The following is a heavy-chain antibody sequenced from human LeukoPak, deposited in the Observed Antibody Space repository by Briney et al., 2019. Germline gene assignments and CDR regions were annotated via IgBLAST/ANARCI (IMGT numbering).Heavy chain of an antibody. Sequence: GGSLRLSCAASGFTFNNYVMSWIRQAPGKGLEWVANIKEDGSEKYYVDSVKGRFTISRDDAKNSLYLQMNSLRAEDTALYYCARLNRGDCYGTTCYMEPGAGHWGQGTLVTVSS. CDR2: IKEDGSEK. J-gene: IGHJ4*02. CDR3: ARLNRGDCYGTTCYMEPGAGH. CDR1: GFTFNNYV. V-gene: IGHV3-7*01. D-gene: IGHD2/OR15-2a*01.